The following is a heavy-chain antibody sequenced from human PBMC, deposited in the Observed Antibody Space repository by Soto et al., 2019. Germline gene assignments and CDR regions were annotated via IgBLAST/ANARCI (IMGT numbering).Heavy chain of an antibody. CDR3: ARGAVDDIVVVVAPPDY. Sequence: GGSLRLSCAASGFTFSSYWMSWVRQAPGKGLEWEANIKQDGSEKYYVDSVKGRFTISRDNAKNSLYLQMNSLRAEETAVYYCARGAVDDIVVVVAPPDYWGQGTLVTVSS. J-gene: IGHJ4*02. CDR2: IKQDGSEK. D-gene: IGHD2-15*01. CDR1: GFTFSSYW. V-gene: IGHV3-7*01.